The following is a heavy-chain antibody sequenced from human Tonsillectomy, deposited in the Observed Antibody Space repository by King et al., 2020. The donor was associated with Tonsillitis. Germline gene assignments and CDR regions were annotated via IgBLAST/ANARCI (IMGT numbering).Heavy chain of an antibody. J-gene: IGHJ1*01. CDR1: GFTFSSYG. CDR2: ISYDGSNK. V-gene: IGHV3-30*18. D-gene: IGHD3-9*01. Sequence: VQLVESGGGVVQPGRSLRLSCAASGFTFSSYGMHWVRQAPGKGLEWVAVISYDGSNKYYADSVKGRFTISRDNSKNTLYLQMNSLRAEDTAVYYCAKSFLDYDILPGYYMAEYFQHWGQGTLVTASS. CDR3: AKSFLDYDILPGYYMAEYFQH.